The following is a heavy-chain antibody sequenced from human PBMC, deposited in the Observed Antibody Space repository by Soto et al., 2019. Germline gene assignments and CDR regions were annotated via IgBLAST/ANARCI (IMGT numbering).Heavy chain of an antibody. CDR3: ASHSYDYIWGSYRSPGY. Sequence: GSLRLSCAASGFTFSSYSMNWVRQAPGKGLEWVSSISSSSSYIYYADSVKGRFTISRDNAKNSLYLQMNSLRAEDTAVYYCASHSYDYIWGSYRSPGYWGQGALVTVSS. D-gene: IGHD3-16*02. CDR1: GFTFSSYS. V-gene: IGHV3-21*01. CDR2: ISSSSSYI. J-gene: IGHJ4*02.